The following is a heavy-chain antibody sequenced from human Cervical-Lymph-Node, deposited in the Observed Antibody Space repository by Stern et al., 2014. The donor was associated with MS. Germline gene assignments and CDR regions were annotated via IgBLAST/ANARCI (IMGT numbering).Heavy chain of an antibody. Sequence: QMQLVQSGSELKKPGASVKISCEASGYTFSSHALNWVRQSPGHGLEWMGWINTNTGKPTYAQGFTGRFVFSLDTSANTTYLQINSLKAEDTGVYYCARVPGATPTFDIWGQGTVIIVSS. CDR1: GYTFSSHA. CDR2: INTNTGKP. V-gene: IGHV7-4-1*02. D-gene: IGHD1-26*01. J-gene: IGHJ3*02. CDR3: ARVPGATPTFDI.